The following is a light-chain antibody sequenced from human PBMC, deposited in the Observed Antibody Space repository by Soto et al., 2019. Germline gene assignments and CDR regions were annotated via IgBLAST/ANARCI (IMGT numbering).Light chain of an antibody. J-gene: IGLJ1*01. V-gene: IGLV2-14*01. CDR3: MSYTDSTSLV. CDR1: SSDVGGYKY. CDR2: EVS. Sequence: QSLLTQPASVSLSPGQSITISCSGTSSDVGGYKYVSWYQHHPGKAPKLMIYEVSNRPSGVSNRFSGSKSGNTASLTISGLQAEDEADYYCMSYTDSTSLVFGTGTKVTVL.